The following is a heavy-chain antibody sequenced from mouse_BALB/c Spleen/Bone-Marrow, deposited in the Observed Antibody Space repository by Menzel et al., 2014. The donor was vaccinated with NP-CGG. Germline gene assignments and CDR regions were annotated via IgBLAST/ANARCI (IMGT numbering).Heavy chain of an antibody. Sequence: VQLQQSGAELMKPGASVKISCKATGYTFSSYWIEWVKQRPGHGLEWIGEILPGRGSTNYNEKFKGKATFTSDTSSNTAYMLLSSLTSEDSAVYYCARWDTTAMDYWGQGTSVTVSS. CDR1: GYTFSSYW. J-gene: IGHJ4*01. D-gene: IGHD1-1*01. CDR3: ARWDTTAMDY. V-gene: IGHV1-9*01. CDR2: ILPGRGST.